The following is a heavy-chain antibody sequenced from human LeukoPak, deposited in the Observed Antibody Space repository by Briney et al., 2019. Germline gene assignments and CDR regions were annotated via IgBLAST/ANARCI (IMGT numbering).Heavy chain of an antibody. Sequence: PGGSLRLSCAASGFTFDDYAMHWVRQAPGKGLEWVSGISWNSGSIGYADSVKGRFTISRDNAKNSLYLQMNSLRAEDTALYYCAKDPIAARGGYFDYWGQGTLVTVSS. CDR1: GFTFDDYA. V-gene: IGHV3-9*01. CDR3: AKDPIAARGGYFDY. D-gene: IGHD6-13*01. J-gene: IGHJ4*02. CDR2: ISWNSGSI.